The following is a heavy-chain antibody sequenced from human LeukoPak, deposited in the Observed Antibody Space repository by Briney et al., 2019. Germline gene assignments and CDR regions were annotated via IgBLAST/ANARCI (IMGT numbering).Heavy chain of an antibody. V-gene: IGHV1-69*04. J-gene: IGHJ4*02. Sequence: SVKVSCKASGYTFTSYGISWVRQAPGQGLEWMGRIIPILGIANYAQKFQGRVTITADKSTSTAYMELSSLRSEDTAVYYCARDSKGDFDYWGQGTLVTVSS. CDR1: GYTFTSYG. D-gene: IGHD2-2*01. CDR2: IIPILGIA. CDR3: ARDSKGDFDY.